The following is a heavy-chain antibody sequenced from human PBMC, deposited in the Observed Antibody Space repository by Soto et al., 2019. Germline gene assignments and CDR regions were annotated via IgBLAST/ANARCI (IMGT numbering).Heavy chain of an antibody. CDR1: GFTFSSYA. CDR3: ARDHRAYGSGSYYPLGSWFDP. CDR2: IIGSGGST. V-gene: IGHV3-23*01. Sequence: GGSLRLSCAASGFTFSSYAMSWVRQAPGKGLEWVSAIIGSGGSTYYADSVKGRFTISRDNSKNTLYLQMNSLRAEDTAVYYCARDHRAYGSGSYYPLGSWFDPWGQGTLVTVSS. D-gene: IGHD3-10*01. J-gene: IGHJ5*02.